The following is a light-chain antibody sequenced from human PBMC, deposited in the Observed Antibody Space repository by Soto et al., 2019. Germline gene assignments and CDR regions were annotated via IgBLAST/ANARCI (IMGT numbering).Light chain of an antibody. CDR1: QSIGTS. V-gene: IGKV3-11*01. CDR2: NAS. Sequence: EHALTPAPALLFLSPGRRANHSCTASQSIGTSLAWYQQKPGQAPRLLIYNASNRATGIPARFSGSGSGTDFTLTISSLEPEDFAVYYCQQRNNLPISFGQGTRLEIK. J-gene: IGKJ5*01. CDR3: QQRNNLPIS.